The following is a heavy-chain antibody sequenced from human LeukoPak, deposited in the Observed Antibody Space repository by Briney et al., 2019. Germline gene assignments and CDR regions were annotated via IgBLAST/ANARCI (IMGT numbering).Heavy chain of an antibody. CDR2: ISGSGGSL. D-gene: IGHD2-15*01. J-gene: IGHJ6*03. V-gene: IGHV3-23*01. CDR3: ARIAATRYYYYYMDV. CDR1: GFTFSSYA. Sequence: PGGSLRLSCAASGFTFSSYAMSWVRQAPGKGLEWISAISGSGGSLYYADSVKGRFTISRDNAKNSLYLQMNSLRAEDTAVYYCARIAATRYYYYYMDVWGKGTTVTVSS.